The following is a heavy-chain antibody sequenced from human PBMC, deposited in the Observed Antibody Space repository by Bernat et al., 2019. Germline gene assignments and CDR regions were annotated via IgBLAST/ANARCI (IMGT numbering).Heavy chain of an antibody. CDR3: AREGAPDSCGWYHFQH. J-gene: IGHJ1*01. V-gene: IGHV3-33*01. D-gene: IGHD6-19*01. CDR1: GFTFSSYG. Sequence: QVQLVESGGGVVQPGRSLRLSCAASGFTFSSYGMHWVRQAPGKGLEWVAVIWYDGSNKYYADSVKGRFTISRDNSKNTLYLQMNSLRAEDTAVYYCAREGAPDSCGWYHFQHWGQGTLVTVSS. CDR2: IWYDGSNK.